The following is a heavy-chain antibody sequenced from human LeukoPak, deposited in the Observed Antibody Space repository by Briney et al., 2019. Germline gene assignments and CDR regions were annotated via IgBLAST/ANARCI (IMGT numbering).Heavy chain of an antibody. CDR1: GGSISSYY. CDR2: IYYSGST. D-gene: IGHD4-23*01. CDR3: ARDGAYGGNSEAFDI. J-gene: IGHJ6*04. Sequence: SETLSLTCTVSGGSISSYYWSWIRQPPGKGLEWIGYIYYSGSTNYNPSLKSRVTISVDTSKNQFSLKLSSVTAADTAVYYCARDGAYGGNSEAFDIWGKGTTVTVSS. V-gene: IGHV4-59*01.